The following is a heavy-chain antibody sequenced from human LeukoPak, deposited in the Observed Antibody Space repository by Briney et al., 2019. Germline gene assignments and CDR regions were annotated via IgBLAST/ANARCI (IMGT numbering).Heavy chain of an antibody. CDR3: ARLYCSSTSCYYYYGMDV. Sequence: AASVKVSCKASGYTLTSYGISWVRQAPGQGLEWMGWISAYNGNTNYAQKLQGRVTMTTDTSTSTAYMELRSLRSDDTAVYYCARLYCSSTSCYYYYGMDVWGHGTTVTVSS. J-gene: IGHJ6*02. D-gene: IGHD2-2*01. CDR2: ISAYNGNT. CDR1: GYTLTSYG. V-gene: IGHV1-18*01.